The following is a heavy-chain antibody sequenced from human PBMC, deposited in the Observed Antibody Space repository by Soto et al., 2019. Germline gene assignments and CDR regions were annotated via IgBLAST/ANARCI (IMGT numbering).Heavy chain of an antibody. D-gene: IGHD3-10*01. J-gene: IGHJ5*02. CDR3: AKDRITMVRGVHNWFDP. CDR2: ISGSGGST. Sequence: GGSLRLSCAASGFTFSSYAMSWVRQAPGKGLEWVSAISGSGGSTYYADSVKGRFTISRDNSKNTLYLQMNSLRAEDTAVYYCAKDRITMVRGVHNWFDPWGQGTLVTVSS. CDR1: GFTFSSYA. V-gene: IGHV3-23*01.